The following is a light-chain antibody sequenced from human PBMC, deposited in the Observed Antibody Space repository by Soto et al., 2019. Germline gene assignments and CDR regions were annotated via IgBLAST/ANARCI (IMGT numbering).Light chain of an antibody. CDR3: SSYAGSSNV. V-gene: IGLV2-8*01. CDR1: SSDVGGYNY. J-gene: IGLJ1*01. Sequence: QSALTQPPSASGSPGQSVAISCTGTSSDVGGYNYVSWYQQHPGKAPKLMIYDVNKQPSGVPDRFSGSKSGNTASLTVSGLQAEDEADYDCSSYAGSSNVFGTGTKLTVL. CDR2: DVN.